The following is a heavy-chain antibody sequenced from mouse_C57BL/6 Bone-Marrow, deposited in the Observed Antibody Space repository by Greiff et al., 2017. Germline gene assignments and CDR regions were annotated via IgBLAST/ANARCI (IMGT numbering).Heavy chain of an antibody. CDR2: IWGDGST. CDR3: AKRSYYVWYFDV. CDR1: GFTLTSYG. J-gene: IGHJ1*03. Sequence: VKLQESGPGLVAPSQCLSITCTVSGFTLTSYGVSWVRQPPGKGLEWLGVIWGDGSTNYHSALISRLTISTDNSKGQGSLKLNSLQTDHTATYYCAKRSYYVWYFDVWGTGTTVTVSS. D-gene: IGHD2-1*01. V-gene: IGHV2-3*01.